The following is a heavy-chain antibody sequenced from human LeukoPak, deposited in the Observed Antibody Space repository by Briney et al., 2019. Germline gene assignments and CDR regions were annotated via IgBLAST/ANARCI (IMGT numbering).Heavy chain of an antibody. CDR1: GYTFTDYY. Sequence: GASVKVSCKASGYTFTDYYMHWVRQAPGQGLEWMGWINPNSGGTNYAQKFQGRVTMTRDTSISTAYMELSRLRSDDTAVYYCARDPFDYGSGSHYYYYYMDVWGKGTTVTISS. CDR2: INPNSGGT. J-gene: IGHJ6*03. V-gene: IGHV1-2*02. D-gene: IGHD3-10*01. CDR3: ARDPFDYGSGSHYYYYYMDV.